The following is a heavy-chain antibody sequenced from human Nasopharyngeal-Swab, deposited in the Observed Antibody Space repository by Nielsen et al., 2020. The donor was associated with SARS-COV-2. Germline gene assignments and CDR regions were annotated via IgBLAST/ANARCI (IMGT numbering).Heavy chain of an antibody. CDR2: ISVYSGNT. Sequence: SVKVSRKVSGYFFASYGISGVRQAPGQGLDWMGWISVYSGNTNYAQKLQGRVTMTTDTSTSIAYMELWSLRSDDTAVYYCARDYYDSREFDYWGQGTLVTVSS. CDR3: ARDYYDSREFDY. D-gene: IGHD3-22*01. J-gene: IGHJ4*02. CDR1: GYFFASYG. V-gene: IGHV1-18*01.